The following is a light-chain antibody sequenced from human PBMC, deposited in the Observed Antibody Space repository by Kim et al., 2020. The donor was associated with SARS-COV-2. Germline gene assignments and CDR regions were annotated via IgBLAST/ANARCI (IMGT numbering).Light chain of an antibody. J-gene: IGLJ1*01. CDR1: NIGSKS. CDR2: YDS. Sequence: SYELTQPPSVSVAPGKTARITCGGNNIGSKSVHWYQQKPGQAPVLVIYYDSDRPSGIPERFSGSNSGNTATLTIRRVEAGDEADYYCQVWDSSSDHPVFGTGTKVTV. CDR3: QVWDSSSDHPV. V-gene: IGLV3-21*04.